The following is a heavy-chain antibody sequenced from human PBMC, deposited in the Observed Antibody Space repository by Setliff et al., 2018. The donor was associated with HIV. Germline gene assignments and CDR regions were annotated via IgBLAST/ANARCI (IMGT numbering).Heavy chain of an antibody. V-gene: IGHV1-2*06. CDR1: GYTFTDYY. D-gene: IGHD2-15*01. J-gene: IGHJ6*03. CDR3: AREGLQCSFEYYYYYMEV. CDR2: VIPNGGAT. Sequence: ASVKVSCKASGYTFTDYYIHWVRQAPGQGLEWMGRVIPNGGATIYAQKFQGRITMTSDTSISTAYMELSRLRSDDTAVYYCAREGLQCSFEYYYYYMEVWGKGTTVTVSS.